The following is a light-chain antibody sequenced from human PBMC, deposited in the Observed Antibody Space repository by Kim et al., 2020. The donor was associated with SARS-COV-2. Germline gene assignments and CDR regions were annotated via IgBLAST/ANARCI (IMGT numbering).Light chain of an antibody. CDR3: QQYDIFPYT. Sequence: DIQMTQSPSSLSASVGDRVTITCQASQDISNYLNWYQQKRGKAPKLLIYDASNLKTGVPSRFSGSGSGTDFTFTISSLQPEDIATYYCQQYDIFPYTFGQGTKLEI. V-gene: IGKV1-33*01. CDR2: DAS. CDR1: QDISNY. J-gene: IGKJ2*01.